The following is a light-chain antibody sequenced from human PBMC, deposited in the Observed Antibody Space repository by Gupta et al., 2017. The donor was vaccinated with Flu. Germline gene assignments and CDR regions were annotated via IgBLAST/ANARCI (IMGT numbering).Light chain of an antibody. CDR3: QQSYSSPQT. J-gene: IGKJ1*01. Sequence: SSLSASVGDRVTVTCRASQSISSYLNWYQQKPGKAPRLLINAASSLQSGVPSRFSGSGSGTDFTLTINSLQPEDFATYYCQQSYSSPQTFG. V-gene: IGKV1-39*01. CDR1: QSISSY. CDR2: AAS.